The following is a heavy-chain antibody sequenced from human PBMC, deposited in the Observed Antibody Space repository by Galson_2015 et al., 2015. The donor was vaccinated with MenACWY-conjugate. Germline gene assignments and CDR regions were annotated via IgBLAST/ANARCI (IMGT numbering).Heavy chain of an antibody. CDR1: GFTFSSYA. CDR3: ATPFRFRAFDI. D-gene: IGHD5-12*01. Sequence: SLRLSCAASGFTFSSYAMHWVRQAPGKGLEWVAVISYDGSNKYYADSVKGRFTISRDNSKNTLYLQMNSLRAEDTAVYYVATPFRFRAFDIWGQGTMVTVSS. V-gene: IGHV3-30*04. J-gene: IGHJ3*02. CDR2: ISYDGSNK.